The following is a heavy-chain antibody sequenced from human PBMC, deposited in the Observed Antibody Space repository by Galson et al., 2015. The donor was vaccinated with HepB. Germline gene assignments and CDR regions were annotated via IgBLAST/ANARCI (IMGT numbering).Heavy chain of an antibody. J-gene: IGHJ4*02. V-gene: IGHV3-30-3*01. CDR1: GFTFSSYA. CDR3: ARPIQLWFMGY. Sequence: SLRLSCAASGFTFSSYAMHWVRQAPGKGLEWVAVISYDGSNKYYADSVKGRFTISRDNSKNTLYLQMNSLRAEDTAVYYCARPIQLWFMGYWGQGTLVTVSS. CDR2: ISYDGSNK. D-gene: IGHD5-18*01.